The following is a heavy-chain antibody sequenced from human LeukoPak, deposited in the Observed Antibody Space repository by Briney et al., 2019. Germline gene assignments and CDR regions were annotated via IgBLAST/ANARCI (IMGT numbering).Heavy chain of an antibody. CDR3: ARRVVVPAAPYYFDY. J-gene: IGHJ4*02. CDR1: GFTFSSYA. Sequence: GGSLRLSCAASGFTFSSYAMHWVRQAPGKGLEWVAVISYDGSNKYYADSVKGRFTISRDNAKNTLYLQMNSLRAEDTAVYYCARRVVVPAAPYYFDYWGQGTLVTVSS. V-gene: IGHV3-30-3*01. CDR2: ISYDGSNK. D-gene: IGHD2-2*01.